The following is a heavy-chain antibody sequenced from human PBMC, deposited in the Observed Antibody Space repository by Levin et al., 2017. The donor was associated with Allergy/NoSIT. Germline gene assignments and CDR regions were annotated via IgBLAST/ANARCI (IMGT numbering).Heavy chain of an antibody. CDR1: GFTFRSYA. Sequence: GGSLRLSCAASGFTFRSYAMNWVRQAPGKGLEWVAIVSYDEINTFYADSVKGRFTISRDNSKNTLYLQMNSLRADDTAVYYCARRGGVANSRSAGAFDVWGQGTMVTVSS. V-gene: IGHV3-30-3*01. D-gene: IGHD2/OR15-2a*01. CDR2: VSYDEINT. J-gene: IGHJ3*01. CDR3: ARRGGVANSRSAGAFDV.